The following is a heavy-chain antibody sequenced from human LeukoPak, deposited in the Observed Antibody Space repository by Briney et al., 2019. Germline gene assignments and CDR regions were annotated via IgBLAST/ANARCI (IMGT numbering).Heavy chain of an antibody. CDR1: GGSISSSY. CDR3: ARSPGSGVVVAPKYYYYLDV. Sequence: PSETLSLTXTVSGGSISSSYWSWVRQPPGKGLEWIGYIYNSGNTNYNPSLKSRVTISVDTSKNQFSLKLSAVTAADTAVYYCARSPGSGVVVAPKYYYYLDVWGKGTTVSVSS. V-gene: IGHV4-59*01. J-gene: IGHJ6*03. D-gene: IGHD2-15*01. CDR2: IYNSGNT.